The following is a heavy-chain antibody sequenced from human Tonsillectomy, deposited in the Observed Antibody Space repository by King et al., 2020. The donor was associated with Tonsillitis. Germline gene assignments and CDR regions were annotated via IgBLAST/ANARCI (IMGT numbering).Heavy chain of an antibody. CDR2: IGWNRGDI. CDR3: AKTRAVAGNEGWDY. V-gene: IGHV3-9*01. CDR1: GFTFDDHA. Sequence: DVQLVESGGGLVQPGRSLRLSCAASGFTFDDHAMHWVRQAPGKGLEWVSGIGWNRGDIGYADSVKGRFTISRDNAKNSLYLQMNSLRAEDTALYYCAKTRAVAGNEGWDYWGQGILVTVSS. J-gene: IGHJ4*02. D-gene: IGHD6-19*01.